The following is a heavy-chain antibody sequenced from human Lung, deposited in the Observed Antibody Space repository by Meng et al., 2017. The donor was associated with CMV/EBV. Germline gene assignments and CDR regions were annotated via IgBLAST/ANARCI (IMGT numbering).Heavy chain of an antibody. CDR2: ISGSGGST. CDR3: ARGGPVAGKNWFDR. Sequence: GESLKISCVASGLTFSSHPMTWVRQAPGKGLEWVSSISGSGGSTYSADSVQGRFTISRDNSKNTLYLQMSALRDEDTALYYCARGGPVAGKNWFDRWGQGHXVTVDS. V-gene: IGHV3-23*01. D-gene: IGHD6-19*01. CDR1: GLTFSSHP. J-gene: IGHJ5*02.